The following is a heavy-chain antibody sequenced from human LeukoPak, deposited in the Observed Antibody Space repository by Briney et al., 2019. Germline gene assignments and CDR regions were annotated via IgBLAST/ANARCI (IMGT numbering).Heavy chain of an antibody. Sequence: PSETLSLTCTVSGYSISSGYYWGWIRQPPGKGLEWIGSIYHSGSTYYNPSLKSRVTISVDTSKNQFSLKLSSVTAADTAVYYCARGGGYVRPKKRFDYWGQGTLVTVSS. J-gene: IGHJ4*02. CDR3: ARGGGYVRPKKRFDY. D-gene: IGHD5-12*01. CDR1: GYSISSGYY. V-gene: IGHV4-38-2*02. CDR2: IYHSGST.